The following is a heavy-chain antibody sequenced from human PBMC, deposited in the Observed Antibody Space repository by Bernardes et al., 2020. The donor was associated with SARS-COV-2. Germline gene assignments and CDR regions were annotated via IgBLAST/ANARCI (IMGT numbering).Heavy chain of an antibody. J-gene: IGHJ4*02. CDR2: IIRDGSKR. D-gene: IGHD2-21*02. CDR3: ARIDDVTGIDH. V-gene: IGHV3-7*01. Sequence: GGSLRLSRAASGFTFNRNDMSWVRQAPGKGLEWVSNIIRDGSKRSSVDSVRGRFTISRDNAKNLLYLQMNNLRAEDTAVYFCARIDDVTGIDHWGQGTLVTVSS. CDR1: GFTFNRND.